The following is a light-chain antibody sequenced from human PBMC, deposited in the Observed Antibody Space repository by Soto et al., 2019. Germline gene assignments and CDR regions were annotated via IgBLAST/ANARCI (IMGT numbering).Light chain of an antibody. CDR2: AVT. CDR1: SSDVGGYHS. CDR3: CSYAGTYTLV. J-gene: IGLJ1*01. Sequence: QSALTQPRSVSGSPGQSVTISCTGTSSDVGGYHSVSWYQQHPGKAPKLMIYAVTKRPSGVPARFSGSKSGNTASLTISGLQAEDEADYYCCSYAGTYTLVFGTGPKLHVL. V-gene: IGLV2-11*01.